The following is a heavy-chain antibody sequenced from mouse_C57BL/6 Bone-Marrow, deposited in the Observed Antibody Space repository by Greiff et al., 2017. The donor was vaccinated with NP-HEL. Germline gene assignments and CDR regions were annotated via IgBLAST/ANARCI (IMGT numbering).Heavy chain of an antibody. Sequence: DVKLVESGGSLVKPGGSLKLSCAASGFTFSDYGMHWVRQAPEKGLEWVAYISSGSSTIYYADTVKGRFTISRDNAKNTLFLQMTSLRSEDTAMYYCARPVYYGSSYASFAYWGQGTLVTVSA. CDR2: ISSGSSTI. D-gene: IGHD1-1*01. V-gene: IGHV5-17*01. CDR1: GFTFSDYG. CDR3: ARPVYYGSSYASFAY. J-gene: IGHJ3*01.